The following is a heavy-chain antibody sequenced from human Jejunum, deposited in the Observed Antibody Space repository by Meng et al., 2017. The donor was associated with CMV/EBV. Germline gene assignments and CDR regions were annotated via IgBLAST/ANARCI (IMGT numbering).Heavy chain of an antibody. D-gene: IGHD1-26*01. CDR3: VRAGSGNAYGLFDY. V-gene: IGHV3-74*01. Sequence: GFTFSRHWVHWVRQGPGRRLVWVSRINSGGSDISYADSVKGRFTISRDNAKNTLYLQVNSLRAEDMAVYYCVRAGSGNAYGLFDYWGQGTLVTVSS. CDR2: INSGGSDI. J-gene: IGHJ4*02. CDR1: GFTFSRHW.